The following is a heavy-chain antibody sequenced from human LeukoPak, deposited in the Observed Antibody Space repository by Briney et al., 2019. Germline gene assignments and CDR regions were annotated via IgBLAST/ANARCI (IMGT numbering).Heavy chain of an antibody. CDR3: ARAGRKSRGVDIVRKKETGYYYYLDV. D-gene: IGHD2-15*01. Sequence: GGSLRLSCAASEFTFFTYWMTWVRQAPGKGLEWVANIKQDGSEKYYVDSVKGRFTISRDNAKNSLYLQMNSLRVEDTAVYYCARAGRKSRGVDIVRKKETGYYYYLDVWGKGTTVTVSS. J-gene: IGHJ6*03. CDR2: IKQDGSEK. V-gene: IGHV3-7*01. CDR1: EFTFFTYW.